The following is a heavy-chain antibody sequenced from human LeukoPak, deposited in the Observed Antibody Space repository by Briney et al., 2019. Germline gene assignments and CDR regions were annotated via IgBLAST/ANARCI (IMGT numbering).Heavy chain of an antibody. V-gene: IGHV4-4*07. Sequence: SETLSLTCSVSGGSFSTYFWNWIRQPAGKGLEWIGRISTSGSTTYNPSLKSRVTMSVDTSKNQFSLKLSSVTAADTAVYYCAAVVPAAIREYYYYGMDVWGQGTTVTVSS. CDR2: ISTSGST. D-gene: IGHD2-2*01. J-gene: IGHJ6*02. CDR3: AAVVPAAIREYYYYGMDV. CDR1: GGSFSTYF.